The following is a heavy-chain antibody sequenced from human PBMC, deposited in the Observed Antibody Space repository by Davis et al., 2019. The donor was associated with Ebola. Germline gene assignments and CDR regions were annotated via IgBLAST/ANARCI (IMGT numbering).Heavy chain of an antibody. J-gene: IGHJ4*02. V-gene: IGHV4-4*02. Sequence: MPSETLSLTCAVSGGSISSSNWWSWVRQPPGKGLEWIGEIYHSWSTNYNPSLKSRVTISVDKSKNQFSLKLSSVTAADTAVYYCARDRTYYYDSSGYYIWYYFDYWGQGTLVTVSS. CDR2: IYHSWST. D-gene: IGHD3-22*01. CDR1: GGSISSSNW. CDR3: ARDRTYYYDSSGYYIWYYFDY.